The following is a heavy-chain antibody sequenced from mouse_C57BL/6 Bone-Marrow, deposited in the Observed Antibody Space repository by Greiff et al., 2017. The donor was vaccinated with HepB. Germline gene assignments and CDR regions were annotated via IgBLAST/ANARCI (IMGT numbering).Heavy chain of an antibody. CDR1: GYTFTSYG. J-gene: IGHJ2*01. V-gene: IGHV1-81*01. CDR3: ERFFDYVPYFDY. CDR2: IYPRSGNT. Sequence: QVQLQQSGAELARPGASVKLSCKASGYTFTSYGISWVKQRTGQGLEWIGEIYPRSGNTYYNEKFKGKATLTADKSSSTAYMELRSLTSEDSAVYFCERFFDYVPYFDYWGQGTTLTVSS. D-gene: IGHD2-4*01.